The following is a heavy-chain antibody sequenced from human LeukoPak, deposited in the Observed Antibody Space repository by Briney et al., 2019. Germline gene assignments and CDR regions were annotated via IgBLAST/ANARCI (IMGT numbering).Heavy chain of an antibody. CDR2: IRSKAYGGTT. D-gene: IGHD2-2*02. CDR3: TRGDCSSTSCYTFDY. J-gene: IGHJ4*02. Sequence: GGSLRLPCTASGFTFGDYAMSWFRQAPGKGLEWVGFIRSKAYGGTTEYAASVKGRFTISRDDSKSISYLQMNSLKTEDTAVYYCTRGDCSSTSCYTFDYWGQGTLVTVSS. CDR1: GFTFGDYA. V-gene: IGHV3-49*03.